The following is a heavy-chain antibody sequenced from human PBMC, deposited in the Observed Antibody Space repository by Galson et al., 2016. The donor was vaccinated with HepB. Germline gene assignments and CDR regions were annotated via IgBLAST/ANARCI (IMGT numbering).Heavy chain of an antibody. CDR1: GYSFTNYA. D-gene: IGHD2/OR15-2a*01. V-gene: IGHV1-3*01. CDR2: VNPDDHST. CDR3: ARGGSMRLYYYYFDY. Sequence: SVKVSCKASGYSFTNYALHWLRQAPGQRPEWVGCVNPDDHSTRFSRNFEDRLTITTDTSTGTSDMELSGLRSEDTAVYYCARGGSMRLYYYYFDYWGQGALVTVSS. J-gene: IGHJ4*02.